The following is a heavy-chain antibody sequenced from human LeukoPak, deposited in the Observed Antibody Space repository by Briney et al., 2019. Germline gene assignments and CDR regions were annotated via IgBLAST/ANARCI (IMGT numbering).Heavy chain of an antibody. V-gene: IGHV4-39*07. CDR2: IYYSGST. CDR3: ARGIAAGGMALS. CDR1: GGSISSSYYY. Sequence: PSETLSLTCTVSGGSISSSYYYWGWIRQPPGKGLEWIGSIYYSGSTYYSPSLKSRVTISVDTSKNHFSLKLSSVTAADTAVYYCARGIAAGGMALSWGQGTLVSVSS. J-gene: IGHJ4*02. D-gene: IGHD6-13*01.